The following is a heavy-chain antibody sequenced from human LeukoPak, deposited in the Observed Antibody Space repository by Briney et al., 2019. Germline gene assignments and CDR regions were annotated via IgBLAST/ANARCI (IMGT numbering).Heavy chain of an antibody. CDR1: GFTVSSYA. V-gene: IGHV3-23*01. J-gene: IGHJ4*02. Sequence: GGSLRLSCAASGFTVSSYAMSWVRQAPGKGLEGVSGISGSGDNTYYADSVKGRFTISRDNSKNTLYVQVNSLGTEDTAAYYCAKGSYYDSSGSFYFDYWGQGTLVTVSS. CDR3: AKGSYYDSSGSFYFDY. D-gene: IGHD3-22*01. CDR2: ISGSGDNT.